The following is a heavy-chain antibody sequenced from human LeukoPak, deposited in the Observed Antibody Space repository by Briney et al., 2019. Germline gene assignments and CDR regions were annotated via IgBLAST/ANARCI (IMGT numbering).Heavy chain of an antibody. D-gene: IGHD6-19*01. Sequence: GESLKISCKGSGYSFTSYWIGWVRQMPGKGLEGMGIIYPGDSDTRYGPSFQGQVTISADKSISPAYLQWSSLKASDTAMYYCARHQWIGDSSGWSSIGYWGQGTLVTVSS. V-gene: IGHV5-51*01. J-gene: IGHJ4*02. CDR3: ARHQWIGDSSGWSSIGY. CDR2: IYPGDSDT. CDR1: GYSFTSYW.